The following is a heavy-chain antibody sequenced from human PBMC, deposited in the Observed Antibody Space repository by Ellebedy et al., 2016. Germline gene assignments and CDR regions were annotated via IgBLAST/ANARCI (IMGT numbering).Heavy chain of an antibody. CDR3: AKASAWGVDSSLEI. D-gene: IGHD3-22*01. CDR2: INGDGSTT. J-gene: IGHJ4*01. Sequence: GESLKISXAASGFTFSTYWMHWLRQAPGKGLVWVSRINGDGSTTNYADSVKGRFTVSRDNSKNTLYLQMNSLRDEDTAVYYCAKASAWGVDSSLEIWGQGILVTVSS. V-gene: IGHV3-74*01. CDR1: GFTFSTYW.